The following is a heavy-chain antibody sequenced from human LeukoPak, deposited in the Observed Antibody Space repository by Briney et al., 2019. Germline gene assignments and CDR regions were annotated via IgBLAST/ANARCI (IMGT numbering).Heavy chain of an antibody. CDR2: IIPIFGTA. CDR1: GGTFSSYA. CDR3: ARDPGYSSGWYYFDY. Sequence: SVKVSCKASGGTFSSYAISWVRQAPGQGLEWMGGIIPIFGTANYAQKFQGRVTITADESTSTAYMELNSLRSEDTAVYYCARDPGYSSGWYYFDYWGQGTLVTVSS. V-gene: IGHV1-69*01. D-gene: IGHD6-19*01. J-gene: IGHJ4*02.